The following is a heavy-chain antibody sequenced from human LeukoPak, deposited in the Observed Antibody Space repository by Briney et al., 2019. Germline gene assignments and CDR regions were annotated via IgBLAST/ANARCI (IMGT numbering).Heavy chain of an antibody. J-gene: IGHJ3*02. D-gene: IGHD4-17*01. CDR2: ISGSGGST. CDR1: GFTFSSYA. V-gene: IGHV3-23*01. CDR3: AKDPNGDYIGTFDI. Sequence: GGSLRLSCAASGFTFSSYAMSWVRQAPGKGLEWVSSISGSGGSTQYAASAQGRFTISRDNSKNTLYLQMNSLRAEDTAVYYCAKDPNGDYIGTFDIWGQGTMVTVSS.